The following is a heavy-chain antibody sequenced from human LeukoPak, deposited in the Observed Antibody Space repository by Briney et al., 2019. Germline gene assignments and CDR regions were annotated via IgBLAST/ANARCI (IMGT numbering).Heavy chain of an antibody. CDR1: GGSISSYY. CDR3: ARAAAGTNDY. CDR2: IYYSGST. Sequence: PSETLSLTCTVAGGSISSYYWSWIRQPPGKGLEWIGYIYYSGSTSYNPSLKSRVTISVDTSKNQFSLKLSSVTAADTAVYYCARAAAGTNDYWGQGTLVTVSS. D-gene: IGHD1-7*01. V-gene: IGHV4-59*01. J-gene: IGHJ4*02.